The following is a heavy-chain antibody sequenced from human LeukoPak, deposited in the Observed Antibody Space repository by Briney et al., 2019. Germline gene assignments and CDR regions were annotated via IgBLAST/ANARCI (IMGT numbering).Heavy chain of an antibody. J-gene: IGHJ4*02. CDR2: IRSKTNNYAT. D-gene: IGHD3-10*01. CDR3: TKPRGYGSGTYYDY. CDR1: GLTVSSNY. V-gene: IGHV3-73*01. Sequence: GGSLRLSCAASGLTVSSNYMSWVRQASGKGLESVGHIRSKTNNYATAYAASVKGRFTISRDDSKNTAYLQMSSLETEDTAIYYCTKPRGYGSGTYYDYWGQGTLVTVSS.